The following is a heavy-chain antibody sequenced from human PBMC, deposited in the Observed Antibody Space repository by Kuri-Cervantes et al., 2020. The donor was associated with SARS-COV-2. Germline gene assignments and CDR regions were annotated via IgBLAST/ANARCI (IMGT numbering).Heavy chain of an antibody. D-gene: IGHD1-20*01. CDR3: ARHTITGPFDY. V-gene: IGHV4-38-2*01. Sequence: SQTLSLTCAVSGYSISSGYYWGWIRQPPGKGLGWIGIMYHVGRTCYNPSLKRRVTISVDTSKSQTSLKLSSVTAADTAVYYCARHTITGPFDYWGQGTLVTVSS. CDR1: GYSISSGYY. CDR2: MYHVGRT. J-gene: IGHJ4*02.